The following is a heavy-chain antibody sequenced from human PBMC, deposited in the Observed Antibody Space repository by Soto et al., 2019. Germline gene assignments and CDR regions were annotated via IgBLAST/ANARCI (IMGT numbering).Heavy chain of an antibody. CDR3: ARLVVAGSPLDY. CDR2: TSAFYGNS. D-gene: IGHD2-15*01. V-gene: IGHV1-18*04. J-gene: IGHJ4*02. Sequence: QVHLVQSAAEVKKPGASVTVSCKASGYPFSSYGITWVRQAPGQGLEWMGWTSAFYGNSTYSEKFQGRVTMTIHTSTSTAYMDLTSLKSDDAAVYYCARLVVAGSPLDYWGQGTLVTVSS. CDR1: GYPFSSYG.